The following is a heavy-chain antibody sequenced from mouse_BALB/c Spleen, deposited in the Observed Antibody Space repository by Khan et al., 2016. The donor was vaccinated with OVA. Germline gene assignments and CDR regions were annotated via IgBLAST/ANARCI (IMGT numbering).Heavy chain of an antibody. D-gene: IGHD2-14*01. V-gene: IGHV9-2-1*01. Sequence: QIQLVQSGPELKKPGETVKISCKASGYTFTDYSMHWVKQAPGQGLKWMGWINTETGEPTYADDFKGRFAFSLETSASTAYLQINNLKNEDTAKYFCARDRYDCFDYWGQGTTLTVSS. CDR2: INTETGEP. CDR3: ARDRYDCFDY. J-gene: IGHJ2*01. CDR1: GYTFTDYS.